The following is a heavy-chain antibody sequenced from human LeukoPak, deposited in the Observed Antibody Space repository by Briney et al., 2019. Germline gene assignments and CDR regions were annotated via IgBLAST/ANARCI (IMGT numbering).Heavy chain of an antibody. J-gene: IGHJ5*02. CDR2: IYSGSST. D-gene: IGHD3-10*01. Sequence: GGSLRLSCAASGFTVSSNYMSWVRQAPGKGLEWVSVIYSGSSTYYADSVKGRFTISRDNSKNTLYLQMNRLRAEDTAVYYCARSLWFGTNWFDPWGQGTLVTVSS. CDR1: GFTVSSNY. CDR3: ARSLWFGTNWFDP. V-gene: IGHV3-53*01.